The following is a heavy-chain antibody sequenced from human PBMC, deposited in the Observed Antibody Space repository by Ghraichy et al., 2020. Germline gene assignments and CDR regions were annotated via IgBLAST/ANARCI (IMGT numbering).Heavy chain of an antibody. CDR2: INPNSGGT. CDR1: GYTFTDYY. V-gene: IGHV1-2*02. J-gene: IGHJ5*02. CDR3: ARDTSGYGSNWFDP. Sequence: ASVKVSCKASGYTFTDYYMHWVRQAPGQGLEWMGWINPNSGGTSYAQKFQGRVTMTRDTSISTAYMELSRLRSDDTAVYYCARDTSGYGSNWFDPWGQGTLVTVSS. D-gene: IGHD3-16*01.